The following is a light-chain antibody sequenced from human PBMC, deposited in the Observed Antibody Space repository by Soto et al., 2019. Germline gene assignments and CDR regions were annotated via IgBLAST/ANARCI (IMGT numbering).Light chain of an antibody. CDR2: EVS. CDR3: YSFTTSNTYV. J-gene: IGLJ1*01. Sequence: SVLTQPPSVSGSPGQSVTISCSGTSSDVGTYNHVSWYQQAPGTAPKVMIYEVSSRPSGVPDRFSGSKSGNTASLTISGLQPEDEADYYCYSFTTSNTYVFGTGTKVTVL. CDR1: SSDVGTYNH. V-gene: IGLV2-18*02.